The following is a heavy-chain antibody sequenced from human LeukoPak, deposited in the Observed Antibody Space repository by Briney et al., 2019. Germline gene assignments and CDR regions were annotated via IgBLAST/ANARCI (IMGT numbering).Heavy chain of an antibody. V-gene: IGHV4-39*01. Sequence: PSETLSLTCTVSGGSISSSSYYWGWIRQPPGKGLEWIGSIYYSGSTYYNPSLKSRATISVDTSKNQFSLTLSSVTAADTAVYYCARQSTYYDVLVPWGQGTLVPSPQ. CDR1: GGSISSSSYY. CDR2: IYYSGST. CDR3: ARQSTYYDVLVP. D-gene: IGHD3-9*01. J-gene: IGHJ5*02.